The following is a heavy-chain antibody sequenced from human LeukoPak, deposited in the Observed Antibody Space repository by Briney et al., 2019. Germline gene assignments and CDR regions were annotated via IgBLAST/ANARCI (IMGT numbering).Heavy chain of an antibody. V-gene: IGHV4-4*07. CDR3: ARGLLFWSGYYFRDYYYYMDV. J-gene: IGHJ6*03. CDR1: GGSISSYY. D-gene: IGHD3-3*01. CDR2: IYTSGST. Sequence: SETLSLTCTVSGGSISSYYWSWIRQPAGKGLEWIGRIYTSGSTTYNPSLKSRVTMSVDTSKNQFSLKLSSVTAADTAVYYCARGLLFWSGYYFRDYYYYMDVWGKGTTVTVSS.